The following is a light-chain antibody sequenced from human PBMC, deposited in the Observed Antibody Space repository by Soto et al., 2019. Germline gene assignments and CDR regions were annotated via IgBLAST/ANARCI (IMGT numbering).Light chain of an antibody. V-gene: IGKV3-11*01. CDR3: QQRSNWPIT. Sequence: IVLTQSRATLSLSPGERATRSSRASESVSSYLAWYQQKPGLPPRLLIYETSNRVIGLPDRFSGSGSGTDFTLTTSSLEPEDFAVYYCQQRSNWPITFGQGTRLEIK. CDR1: ESVSSY. J-gene: IGKJ5*01. CDR2: ETS.